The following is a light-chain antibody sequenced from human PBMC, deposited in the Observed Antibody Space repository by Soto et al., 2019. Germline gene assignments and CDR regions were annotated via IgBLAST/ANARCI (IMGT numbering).Light chain of an antibody. CDR1: QSISSY. CDR3: QQSYSTSRG. CDR2: AAS. Sequence: DIQMTQSPSSLSASVGDRVTITCRASQSISSYLNWYQQKPGKATKLLIYAASSLQTGVPSRFSGGGSGTDFTLTIGSLQPDDFATYYYQQSYSTSRGFGQGTKVEIK. J-gene: IGKJ1*01. V-gene: IGKV1-39*01.